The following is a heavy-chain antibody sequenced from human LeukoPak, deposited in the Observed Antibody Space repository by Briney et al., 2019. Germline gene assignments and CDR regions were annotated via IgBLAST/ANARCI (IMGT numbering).Heavy chain of an antibody. CDR1: GFTFDDYA. J-gene: IGHJ4*02. Sequence: PGGSLRLSCAASGFTFDDYAMHWVRQAPGKGLEWVSGISWNSGSIGYADSVKGRFTISRDNSKNTLYLQMNSLRAEDTAVYYCAKDRGYGSGIYYFDYWGQGTLVTVSS. D-gene: IGHD3-10*01. CDR2: ISWNSGSI. V-gene: IGHV3-9*01. CDR3: AKDRGYGSGIYYFDY.